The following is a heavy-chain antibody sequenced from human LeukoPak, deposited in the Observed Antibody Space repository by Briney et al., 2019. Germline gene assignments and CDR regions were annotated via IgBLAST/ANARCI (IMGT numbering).Heavy chain of an antibody. CDR3: ARVGDTAGTTWSFDY. CDR2: IYHSGST. J-gene: IGHJ4*02. CDR1: GYSISSGYY. Sequence: SETLSLTCTVSGYSISSGYYGGWIRQPPEKGLEWIGSIYHSGSTYYNPSLKSRVTISVDTSKNQFSLKLSSVTAADTAVYYCARVGDTAGTTWSFDYWGQGTLVTVSS. D-gene: IGHD5-18*01. V-gene: IGHV4-38-2*02.